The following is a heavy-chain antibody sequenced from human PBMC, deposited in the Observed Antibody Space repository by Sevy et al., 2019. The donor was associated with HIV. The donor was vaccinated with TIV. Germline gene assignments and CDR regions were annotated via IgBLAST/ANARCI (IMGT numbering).Heavy chain of an antibody. CDR3: ARDTERRATTYYYYGMDV. CDR1: GFTFSDYY. Sequence: GGSLRLSCAASGFTFSDYYMSWIRQAPGKGLEWVSYISSSGSTIYYADSVKGRFTISRDNAKNSLYLQMNSLRAEDMAVYYCARDTERRATTYYYYGMDVWGQGTTVTVSS. V-gene: IGHV3-11*01. D-gene: IGHD1-26*01. J-gene: IGHJ6*02. CDR2: ISSSGSTI.